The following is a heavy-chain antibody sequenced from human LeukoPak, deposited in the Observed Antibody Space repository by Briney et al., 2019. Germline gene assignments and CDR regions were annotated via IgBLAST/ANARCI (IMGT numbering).Heavy chain of an antibody. CDR2: INHSGRT. CDR3: ARGRRDGNYLGRYYFDY. Sequence: SETLSLTCAVYGESFSDYYWSWLRQPPGKGLEWIGEINHSGRTNYNPSLKSRVAISVDASNNQSSLNLTSVTAADTVVYYCARGRRDGNYLGRYYFDYWGQGTLVTVSS. J-gene: IGHJ4*02. D-gene: IGHD1-26*01. V-gene: IGHV4-34*01. CDR1: GESFSDYY.